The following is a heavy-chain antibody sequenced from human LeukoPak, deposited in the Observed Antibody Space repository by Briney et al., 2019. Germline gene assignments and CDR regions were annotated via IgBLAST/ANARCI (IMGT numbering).Heavy chain of an antibody. J-gene: IGHJ6*03. V-gene: IGHV3-30*02. D-gene: IGHD4-17*01. Sequence: GGSLRLSCAASGFTFSSYGMHWVRQAPGKGLEWVAFIRYDGSNKYYADSVKGRFTISRDNSKNTLYLQMNSLRAEDTAVYYCAKEPEDYGDYVGGYMDVWGKGTTVTISS. CDR2: IRYDGSNK. CDR3: AKEPEDYGDYVGGYMDV. CDR1: GFTFSSYG.